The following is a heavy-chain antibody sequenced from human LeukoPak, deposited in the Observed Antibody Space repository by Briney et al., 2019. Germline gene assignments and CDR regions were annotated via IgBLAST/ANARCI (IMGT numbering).Heavy chain of an antibody. CDR1: GFTFSSYW. J-gene: IGHJ4*02. V-gene: IGHV3-74*01. CDR2: INSDGKST. Sequence: QPGGSLRLSCAASGFTFSSYWMHWVRQGRGEGLVWVSRINSDGKSTSYADSVKGRFTISRDNAKNSLYLQMNSLRAEDTAVYYCARDVRSPVATSAFVDYWGQGTLVTVSS. CDR3: ARDVRSPVATSAFVDY. D-gene: IGHD5-12*01.